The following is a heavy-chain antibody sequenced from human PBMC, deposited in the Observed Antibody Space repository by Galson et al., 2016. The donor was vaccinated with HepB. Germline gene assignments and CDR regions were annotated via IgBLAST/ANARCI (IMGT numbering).Heavy chain of an antibody. J-gene: IGHJ4*02. Sequence: QSGAEVKRPGESLKISCKTSGSSFTKHWIGWVRQMPGRGLEWMGIIYPGDSDTRYSPSFQGHVTFSLDKSISTAYLQWSSLKASDTAMYYCAIFYFDSGSYYNPDYWGQGTLVSVSS. CDR1: GSSFTKHW. D-gene: IGHD3-10*01. CDR3: AIFYFDSGSYYNPDY. V-gene: IGHV5-51*01. CDR2: IYPGDSDT.